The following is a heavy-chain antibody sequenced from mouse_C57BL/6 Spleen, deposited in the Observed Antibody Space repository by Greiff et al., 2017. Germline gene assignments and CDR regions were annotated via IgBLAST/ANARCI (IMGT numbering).Heavy chain of an antibody. J-gene: IGHJ4*01. V-gene: IGHV1-82*01. D-gene: IGHD2-1*01. Sequence: QVQLKQSGPELVKPGASVKISCKASGYAFRSSWMNWVKQRPGKGLAWIGRIYPGDGDTKYTGKFKGKATLTADKSSSTAYMQLSSLTSGDSAVYFCARRWECIYYDYDAMDYWGQGTSVTVSS. CDR1: GYAFRSSW. CDR2: IYPGDGDT. CDR3: ARRWECIYYDYDAMDY.